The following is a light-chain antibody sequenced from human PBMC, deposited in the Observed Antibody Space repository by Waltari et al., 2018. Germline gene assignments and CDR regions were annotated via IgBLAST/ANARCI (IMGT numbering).Light chain of an antibody. CDR3: SSYGGRQNLL. CDR1: SSDVGGHNS. V-gene: IGLV2-8*01. J-gene: IGLJ2*01. Sequence: QSALTQPPSASGSPGQSVTISCTGTSSDVGGHNSVSWYQQHPGKAPKLMIYDVIKRPPGVPYRFSGSKSGNTASLTVSGLQAEDEADYYCSSYGGRQNLLFGGGTRLTVL. CDR2: DVI.